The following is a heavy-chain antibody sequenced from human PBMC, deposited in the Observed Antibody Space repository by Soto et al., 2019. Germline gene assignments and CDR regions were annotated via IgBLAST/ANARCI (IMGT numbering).Heavy chain of an antibody. V-gene: IGHV2-5*02. D-gene: IGHD3-22*01. J-gene: IGHJ3*01. CDR2: IYWDGDK. Sequence: QITLKESGPSLVRPTQTLTLTCTLSVFSLTTTGVGVAWIRRPPGKALEWLALIYWDGDKRYRPSLKTRLAVTSDTSKNRVVLTVTDMDPMDTATYFCARTPPTMSPFDVWGQGTMVTVSS. CDR1: VFSLTTTGVG. CDR3: ARTPPTMSPFDV.